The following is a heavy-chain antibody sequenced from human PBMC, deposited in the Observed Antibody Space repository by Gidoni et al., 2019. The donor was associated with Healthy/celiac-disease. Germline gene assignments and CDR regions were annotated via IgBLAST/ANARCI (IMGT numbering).Heavy chain of an antibody. CDR2: ISGSGGST. Sequence: EVQLLESGGGLVQPGGSLRLSCAASGFTFSSYAMSWVRQAPGKGLEWVSAISGSGGSTYSADSVKGRFTISRDNSKNTLYLQMNSLRAEDTAVYYCAKDRHELMEFGYWGQGTLVTVSS. CDR1: GFTFSSYA. D-gene: IGHD2-8*01. CDR3: AKDRHELMEFGY. V-gene: IGHV3-23*01. J-gene: IGHJ4*02.